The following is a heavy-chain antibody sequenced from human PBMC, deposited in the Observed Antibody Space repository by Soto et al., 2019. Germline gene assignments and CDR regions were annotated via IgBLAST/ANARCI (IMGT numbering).Heavy chain of an antibody. D-gene: IGHD2-2*01. J-gene: IGHJ4*02. Sequence: SETLSLTCTVSGGSVSSGSYYWSWIRQPLGKGLEWIGYIYYSGSTNYNPSLKSRVTISVDTSKNQFSLKLSSVTAADTAVYYRARGGYCSSTSCYPIDYWGQGTLVTVSS. CDR3: ARGGYCSSTSCYPIDY. V-gene: IGHV4-61*01. CDR1: GGSVSSGSYY. CDR2: IYYSGST.